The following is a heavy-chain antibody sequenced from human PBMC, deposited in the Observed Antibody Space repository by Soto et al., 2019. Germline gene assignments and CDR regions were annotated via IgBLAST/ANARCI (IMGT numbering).Heavy chain of an antibody. CDR1: GFVFSHFA. CDR3: AKDLDGGFGELFFDK. J-gene: IGHJ4*02. Sequence: EVQLLESGGGLVQPGGSLRLSCGASGFVFSHFALSWVRQAPGKGLEWVSGISGGSETTSYADSVKGRFTISRDNSKGTLFLQMNNLRAEDTATYFCAKDLDGGFGELFFDKWGQGTLVTVSS. D-gene: IGHD3-10*01. CDR2: ISGGSETT. V-gene: IGHV3-23*01.